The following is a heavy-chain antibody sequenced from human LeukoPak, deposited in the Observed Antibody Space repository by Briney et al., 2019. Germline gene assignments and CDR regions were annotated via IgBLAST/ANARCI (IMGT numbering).Heavy chain of an antibody. J-gene: IGHJ4*02. CDR2: IYPGDSDT. CDR1: GYTFTSKW. CDR3: ARLGYCSRGTCYAFDY. D-gene: IGHD2-2*01. Sequence: GEALKISCKGSGYTFTSKWIGWVRQMPGKGLEWMGIIYPGDSDTRYSPSFQGQVTMSADKSITTAYLQWSSLKASDTAMYYCARLGYCSRGTCYAFDYWGQGTLVTASS. V-gene: IGHV5-51*01.